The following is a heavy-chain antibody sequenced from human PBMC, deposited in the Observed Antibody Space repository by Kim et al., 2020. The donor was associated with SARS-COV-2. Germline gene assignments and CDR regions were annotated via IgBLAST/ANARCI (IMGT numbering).Heavy chain of an antibody. V-gene: IGHV4-34*01. J-gene: IGHJ4*02. CDR1: GGPFSGYY. D-gene: IGHD2-2*01. CDR3: ARGMYCSSPSCYLDY. CDR2: INHSGST. Sequence: SETLSLTCAVYGGPFSGYYWSWIRQPPGKGLGWIGEINHSGSTNYNPSLKSRVTISLDTSKNQFSLKLSSVTAADTAVYYCARGMYCSSPSCYLDYWGQGTLVTVSS.